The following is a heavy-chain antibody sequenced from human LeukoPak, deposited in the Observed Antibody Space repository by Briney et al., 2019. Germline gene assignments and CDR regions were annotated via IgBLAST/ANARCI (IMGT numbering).Heavy chain of an antibody. V-gene: IGHV4-38-2*02. Sequence: SETLSLTCTVSGYSISSGYYWGWIRQPPGKGLEWIGSIYHSGSTYYNPSLKSRVTISVDTSKNQFSLKLSSVTAADTAVYYCARVEDTAMLPFDYWGQGTLVTVSS. CDR2: IYHSGST. D-gene: IGHD5-18*01. CDR3: ARVEDTAMLPFDY. J-gene: IGHJ4*02. CDR1: GYSISSGYY.